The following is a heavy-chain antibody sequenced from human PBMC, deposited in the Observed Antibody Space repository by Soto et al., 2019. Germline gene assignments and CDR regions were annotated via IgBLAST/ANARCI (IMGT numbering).Heavy chain of an antibody. Sequence: PSETLSLTCTVSGGSISSYYWSWIRQPPGKGLEWIGYIYYSGGTYYNPSLKSRVTISVDTSKNQFSLKLSSVTAADTAVYYCARDIRLTGYRDGMDVWGQGTTVTVSS. CDR2: IYYSGGT. J-gene: IGHJ6*02. V-gene: IGHV4-59*12. CDR1: GGSISSYY. CDR3: ARDIRLTGYRDGMDV. D-gene: IGHD3-9*01.